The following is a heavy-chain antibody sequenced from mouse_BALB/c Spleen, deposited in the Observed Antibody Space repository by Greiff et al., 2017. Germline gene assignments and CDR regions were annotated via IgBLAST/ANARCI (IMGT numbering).Heavy chain of an antibody. CDR2: INPSNGGT. CDR3: TRSYDGYYAWFAY. D-gene: IGHD2-3*01. Sequence: QVQLQQSGAELVKPGASVKLSCKASGYTFTSYYMYWVKQRPGQGLEWIGEINPSNGGTNFNEKFKSKATLTVDKSSSTAYMQLSSLTSEDSAVYYCTRSYDGYYAWFAYWGQGTLVTVSA. J-gene: IGHJ3*01. V-gene: IGHV1S16*01. CDR1: GYTFTSYY.